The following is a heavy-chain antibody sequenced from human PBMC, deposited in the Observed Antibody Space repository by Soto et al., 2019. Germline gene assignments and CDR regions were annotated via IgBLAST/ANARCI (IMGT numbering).Heavy chain of an antibody. CDR3: ARVQTIFGIITVFDF. V-gene: IGHV4-31*03. D-gene: IGHD3-3*01. Sequence: QVQLQESGPGLVKPSQTLSLTCTVSGGSINSAGYYWSWLRQLTGQCLEWIGNVYYSGSANYNPSRKSRVTISIDTSKNNFSLSLSSMTAADTVVYYCARVQTIFGIITVFDFWGQGTLVTVSS. CDR1: GGSINSAGYY. J-gene: IGHJ4*02. CDR2: VYYSGSA.